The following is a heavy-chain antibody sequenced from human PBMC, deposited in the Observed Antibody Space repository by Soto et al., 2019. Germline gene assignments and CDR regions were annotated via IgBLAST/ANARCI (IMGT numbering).Heavy chain of an antibody. CDR3: AGAAVAGTRDYYYYGMDV. CDR2: IIPIFGTA. Sequence: QVQLVQSGAEVKKRGSSVKVSCKASGGTFSSYAISWVRQAPGQGLEWMGGIIPIFGTANYAQKFQGRVTITADKSTSTAYMELSSLRSEDTAVYYCAGAAVAGTRDYYYYGMDVWGQGTTVTVSS. V-gene: IGHV1-69*06. CDR1: GGTFSSYA. D-gene: IGHD6-19*01. J-gene: IGHJ6*02.